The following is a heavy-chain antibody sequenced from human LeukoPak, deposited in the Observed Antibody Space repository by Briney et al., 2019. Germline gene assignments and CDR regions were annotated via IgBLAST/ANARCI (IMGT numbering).Heavy chain of an antibody. CDR2: IRYDGSNK. Sequence: GGSLRLSCAASGFTFSSYGMHWVRQAPGKGLEWVAFIRYDGSNKYYADSVKGRFTISRDNSKNTLYLQMNSLRAEDTAVYYCAKDQGGLVDAFDIWGQGTMVTVSS. V-gene: IGHV3-30*02. CDR3: AKDQGGLVDAFDI. D-gene: IGHD3/OR15-3a*01. CDR1: GFTFSSYG. J-gene: IGHJ3*02.